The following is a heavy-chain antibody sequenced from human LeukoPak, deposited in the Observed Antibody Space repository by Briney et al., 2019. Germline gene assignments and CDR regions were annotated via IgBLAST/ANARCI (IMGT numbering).Heavy chain of an antibody. Sequence: KSSETLSLTCTVSGYSIRSGYYWGWIRQPPGKRLEWIGSIYPSGSTFYNPSLKSRVTISVDTSKNQFYLKVNSVTAADTAVYYCASPRDTAVVVAATAGYFDLWGRGTQVTVSS. CDR2: IYPSGST. D-gene: IGHD2-15*01. J-gene: IGHJ2*01. CDR3: ASPRDTAVVVAATAGYFDL. CDR1: GYSIRSGYY. V-gene: IGHV4-38-2*02.